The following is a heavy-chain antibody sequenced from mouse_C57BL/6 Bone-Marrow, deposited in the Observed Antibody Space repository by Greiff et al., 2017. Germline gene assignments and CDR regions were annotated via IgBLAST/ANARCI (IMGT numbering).Heavy chain of an antibody. D-gene: IGHD2-12*01. CDR1: GYSITSGYY. CDR2: ISYDGSN. CDR3: AREGDSPYYFDY. J-gene: IGHJ2*01. Sequence: EVQLVASGPGLVKPSQSLSLTCSVTGYSITSGYYWHWIRQFPGNKLEWMGYISYDGSNNYNPSLKNRISITRDTSKNQFFMKFNSVTTEDTATYYCAREGDSPYYFDYWGQGTTLTVSS. V-gene: IGHV3-6*01.